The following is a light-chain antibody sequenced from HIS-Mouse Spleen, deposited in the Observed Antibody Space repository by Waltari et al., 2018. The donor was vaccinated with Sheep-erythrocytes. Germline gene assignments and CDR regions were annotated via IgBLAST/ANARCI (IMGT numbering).Light chain of an antibody. CDR1: SSDVGGYNY. CDR3: CSYAGSYTFWV. Sequence: QSALTQPRSVSGSPGQSVPISCPGTSSDVGGYNYVSWYHPHPGKAPKLMIYDVSKRPSGVPDRCSGSKSGNTTSLTISGLQAEDEADYYCCSYAGSYTFWVFGGGTKLTVL. CDR2: DVS. V-gene: IGLV2-11*01. J-gene: IGLJ3*02.